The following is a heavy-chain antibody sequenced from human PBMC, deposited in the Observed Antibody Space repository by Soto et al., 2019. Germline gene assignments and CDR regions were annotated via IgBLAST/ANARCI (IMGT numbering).Heavy chain of an antibody. CDR1: GFTFSSYD. D-gene: IGHD6-19*01. Sequence: GGSLRLSCAASGFTFSSYDMHWVRQATGKGLEWVSAIGTAGDTYYPGSVKGRFTISRENAKNSLYLQMNSLRAEDTAVYYCARDGKRQQWLARWGQGTLVTVSS. V-gene: IGHV3-13*01. CDR2: IGTAGDT. J-gene: IGHJ4*02. CDR3: ARDGKRQQWLAR.